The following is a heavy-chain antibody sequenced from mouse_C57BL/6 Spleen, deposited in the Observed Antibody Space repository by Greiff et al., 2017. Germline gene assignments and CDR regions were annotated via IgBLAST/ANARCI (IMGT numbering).Heavy chain of an antibody. J-gene: IGHJ3*01. D-gene: IGHD2-4*01. V-gene: IGHV3-6*01. CDR2: ISYDGSN. Sequence: EVKLEESGPGLVKPSQSLSLTCSVTGYSITSGYYWNWIRQFPGNKLEWIGYISYDGSNNYNPSLKNRISITRDTCKTQFFLKLNSLTTEDTATYYCASALLIYYDYDVFAYWGQGTLVTVSA. CDR3: ASALLIYYDYDVFAY. CDR1: GYSITSGYY.